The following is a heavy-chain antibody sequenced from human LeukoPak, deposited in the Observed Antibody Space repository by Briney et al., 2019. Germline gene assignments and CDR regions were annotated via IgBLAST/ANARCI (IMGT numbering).Heavy chain of an antibody. V-gene: IGHV3-23*01. CDR1: GFTFSSYA. D-gene: IGHD3-22*01. CDR3: AKGGYDSSGYYYEHYFDY. CDR2: ISGSGGST. J-gene: IGHJ4*02. Sequence: GGSLRLSCAASGFTFSSYAMSWVRQAPGKGLEWVSAISGSGGSTYYADSVKGRFTISRDSSKNTLYLQMNSLRAEDTAVYYCAKGGYDSSGYYYEHYFDYWGQGTLVTVSS.